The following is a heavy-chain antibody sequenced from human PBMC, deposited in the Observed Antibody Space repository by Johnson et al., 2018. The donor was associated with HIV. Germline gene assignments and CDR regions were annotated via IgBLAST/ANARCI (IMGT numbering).Heavy chain of an antibody. CDR3: ARAGVVFSTASHDAFDI. J-gene: IGHJ3*02. CDR2: ISYDGRNK. CDR1: GFTFSNYP. D-gene: IGHD2-21*01. Sequence: QVQLVESGGGVVRPGRSLRLSCTASGFTFSNYPMHWVRQAPGKGLEWVAVISYDGRNKYYADSVQGRFTISRDNSKNTLYLQMNSLRAEDTAVYYCARAGVVFSTASHDAFDIWGQGTMVTVSS. V-gene: IGHV3-30*04.